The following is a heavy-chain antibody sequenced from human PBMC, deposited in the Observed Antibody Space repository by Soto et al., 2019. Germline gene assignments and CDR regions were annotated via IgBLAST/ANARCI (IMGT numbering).Heavy chain of an antibody. Sequence: PSETLSLTCTVSGGSISSGGYYWSWIRQPPGKGLEWIGYIYYSGSTYYNPSLKSRVTISVDTSKNQFSLKLSSVTAADTAVYYCARDVAAAGFDPWGQGTLVTVS. CDR3: ARDVAAAGFDP. J-gene: IGHJ5*02. CDR2: IYYSGST. V-gene: IGHV4-31*03. D-gene: IGHD6-13*01. CDR1: GGSISSGGYY.